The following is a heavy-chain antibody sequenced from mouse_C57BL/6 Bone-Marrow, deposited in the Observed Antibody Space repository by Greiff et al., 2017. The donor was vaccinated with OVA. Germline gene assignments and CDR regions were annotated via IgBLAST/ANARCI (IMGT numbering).Heavy chain of an antibody. Sequence: EVQLQQSGTVLARPGASVKMSCKTSGYTFTSYWMHWVKQRPGQGLEWIGAIYPGNSDTSYNQKFKGKAKLTAVTSASTAYMELSSLTNEDSAVYYCTPKIQTAQDYFDYWGQGTTLTVSS. V-gene: IGHV1-5*01. CDR3: TPKIQTAQDYFDY. J-gene: IGHJ2*01. D-gene: IGHD3-2*02. CDR2: IYPGNSDT. CDR1: GYTFTSYW.